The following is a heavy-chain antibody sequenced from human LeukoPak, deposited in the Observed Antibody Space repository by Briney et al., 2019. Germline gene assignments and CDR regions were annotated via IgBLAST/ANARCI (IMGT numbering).Heavy chain of an antibody. D-gene: IGHD1-26*01. J-gene: IGHJ5*02. Sequence: ASVKVSCKASGYTFTDYYLHWLRQPPGQGLEWMGWMHPNSGGTNYAQKFQGRVTMTRDTSINTAYLEMRFDDTAMYYCARAGRSLQMSVWFDPWGPGTLVIVSS. CDR2: MHPNSGGT. CDR3: ARAGRSLQMSVWFDP. V-gene: IGHV1-2*02. CDR1: GYTFTDYY.